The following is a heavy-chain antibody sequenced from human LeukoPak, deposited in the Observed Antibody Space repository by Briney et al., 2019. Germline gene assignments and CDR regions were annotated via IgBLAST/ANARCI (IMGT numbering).Heavy chain of an antibody. D-gene: IGHD6-19*01. V-gene: IGHV7-4-1*02. CDR1: GYTFTSYG. CDR2: INTNTGNP. Sequence: GASVKVSCKASGYTFTSYGMNWVRQAPGQGLEWMGWINTNTGNPTYAQGFTGRFVFSLDTSVSTAYLQISSLKAEDTAAYYCARIPGSGWYQIFDYWGQGTLVTVSS. CDR3: ARIPGSGWYQIFDY. J-gene: IGHJ4*02.